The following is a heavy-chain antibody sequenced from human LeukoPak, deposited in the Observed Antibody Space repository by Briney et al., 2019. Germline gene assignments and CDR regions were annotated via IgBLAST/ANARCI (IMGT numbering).Heavy chain of an antibody. J-gene: IGHJ4*02. V-gene: IGHV1-2*02. CDR3: ARDQQWLVLRPGGDIDY. CDR2: INPNSGGT. Sequence: GASVKVSCKASGYTFTGYYMHWVRQAPGQGLEWMGWINPNSGGTNYAQKFQGRVTMTRDTSISTAYMELSRLRSDDTAVYYCARDQQWLVLRPGGDIDYWGQGTLVTVSS. D-gene: IGHD6-19*01. CDR1: GYTFTGYY.